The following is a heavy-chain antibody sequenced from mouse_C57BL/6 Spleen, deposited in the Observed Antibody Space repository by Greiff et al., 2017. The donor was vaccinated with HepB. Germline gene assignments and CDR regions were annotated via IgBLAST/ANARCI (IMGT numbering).Heavy chain of an antibody. D-gene: IGHD5-1*01. CDR1: GYTFTSYW. V-gene: IGHV1-50*01. Sequence: QVQLQQPGAELVKPGASVKLSCKASGYTFTSYWMQWVKQRPGQGLEWIGEIDPSDSYTNYNQKFKGKSTLTVDTSSSKAYKQLSSLTSEDSAVYYRGRVSTPYDRDYRGKGTTGTVYS. J-gene: IGHJ4*01. CDR2: IDPSDSYT. CDR3: GRVSTPYDRDY.